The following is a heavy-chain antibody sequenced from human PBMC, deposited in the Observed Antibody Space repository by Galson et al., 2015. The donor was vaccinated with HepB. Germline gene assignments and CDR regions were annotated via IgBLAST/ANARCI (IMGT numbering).Heavy chain of an antibody. CDR3: AHSTLTGDLNWFDP. D-gene: IGHD7-27*01. Sequence: PALVKPTQTLTLTCTFSGFSLRTSGVGVGWIRQPPGKALEWLALIYWDDDKRYSPSLKSRLTITKDTSKNQVVLTMTNMDPVDTATYYCAHSTLTGDLNWFDPWGQGTLVTVSS. CDR1: GFSLRTSGVG. V-gene: IGHV2-5*02. CDR2: IYWDDDK. J-gene: IGHJ5*02.